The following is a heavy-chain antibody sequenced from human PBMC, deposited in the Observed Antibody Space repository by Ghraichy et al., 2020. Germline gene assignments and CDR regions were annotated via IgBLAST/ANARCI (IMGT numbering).Heavy chain of an antibody. J-gene: IGHJ4*02. D-gene: IGHD3-9*01. V-gene: IGHV4-39*01. CDR1: DDSISSSYY. CDR3: VRQRKIALTGMIGY. Sequence: SETLSLTCTVSDDSISSSYYWGWVRQPPGKGLEWIGAITSSGNTYYTPSLKSRGTMSVDTSRNQFSLNLTSVTAADTALYYCVRQRKIALTGMIGYWGQGTLVLVSS. CDR2: ITSSGNT.